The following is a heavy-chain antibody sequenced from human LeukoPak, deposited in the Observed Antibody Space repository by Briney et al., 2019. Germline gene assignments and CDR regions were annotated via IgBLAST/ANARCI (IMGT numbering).Heavy chain of an antibody. CDR1: GFNLNNYA. V-gene: IGHV3-9*01. D-gene: IGHD5-24*01. J-gene: IGHJ2*01. CDR2: INWKTGNG. CDR3: KRRAARWQFDL. Sequence: GRSLRLSCAVSGFNLNNYAMHWVRQAPGRGLEWVSGINWKTGNGIYADSVKGRFTISRDNAKNSLYLQMSSLRAEDTALYYCKRRAARWQFDLWGRGTLLTVSS.